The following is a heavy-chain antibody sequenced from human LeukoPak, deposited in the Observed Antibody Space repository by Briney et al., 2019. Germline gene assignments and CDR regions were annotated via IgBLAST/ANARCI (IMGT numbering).Heavy chain of an antibody. D-gene: IGHD4-17*01. Sequence: SETLSLTCAVYGGSFSYYYWSWIRQPPGKGLEWIGEINHSGITNYNPSLKSRVTISADTSKNQFSLKLTSVTAADTAVYYCANPARDFADTGAITWWGQGTLVTVSS. CDR3: ANPARDFADTGAITW. CDR1: GGSFSYYY. CDR2: INHSGIT. J-gene: IGHJ4*02. V-gene: IGHV4-34*01.